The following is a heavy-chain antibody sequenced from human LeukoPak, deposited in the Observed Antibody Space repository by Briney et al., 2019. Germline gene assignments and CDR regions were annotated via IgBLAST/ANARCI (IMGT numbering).Heavy chain of an antibody. V-gene: IGHV1-8*03. CDR3: ARRGDYPYYFDY. D-gene: IGHD4-17*01. CDR1: GYTFTSYD. J-gene: IGHJ4*02. Sequence: ASVKVSCKASGYTFTSYDINWVRQATGQGLERMGWMNPNSGNTGYAQKFQGRVTITRNTSISTAYMELSSLRSEDTAVYYCARRGDYPYYFDYWGQGTLVTVSS. CDR2: MNPNSGNT.